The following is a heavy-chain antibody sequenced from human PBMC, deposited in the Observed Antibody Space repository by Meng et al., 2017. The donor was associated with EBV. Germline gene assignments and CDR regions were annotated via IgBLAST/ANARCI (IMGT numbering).Heavy chain of an antibody. V-gene: IGHV2-5*02. CDR3: AHIIAARPFDY. Sequence: QITVKDAGPRLGKPPPTLSLTCTCPGFSLSTRGVGVGSIRQPPGNALEWLALIYWDDDKRYSPSLKSRLTITKDTSKNQVVLTMTNMDPVYAATYYCAHIIAARPFDYWGQGTLVTVFS. CDR1: GFSLSTRGVG. D-gene: IGHD6-6*01. J-gene: IGHJ4*02. CDR2: IYWDDDK.